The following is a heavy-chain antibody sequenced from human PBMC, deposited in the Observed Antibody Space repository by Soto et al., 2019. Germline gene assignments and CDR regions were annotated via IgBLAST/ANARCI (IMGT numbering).Heavy chain of an antibody. D-gene: IGHD2-15*01. V-gene: IGHV4-59*01. CDR3: ARELVVVAATGGTYYYGMDV. Sequence: KPSETLSLTCTVSGGSISSYYWSWIRQPPWKGLEWIGYIYYSGSTNYNPSLKSRVTISVDTSKNQFSLKLSSVTAADTAVYYCARELVVVAATGGTYYYGMDVWGQGTTVTVSS. J-gene: IGHJ6*02. CDR1: GGSISSYY. CDR2: IYYSGST.